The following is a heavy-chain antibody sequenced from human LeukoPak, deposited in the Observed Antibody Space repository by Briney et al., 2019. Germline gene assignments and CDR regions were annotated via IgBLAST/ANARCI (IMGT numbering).Heavy chain of an antibody. J-gene: IGHJ4*02. Sequence: GGSLRLSCSASGLTFSSYAMHWVRQAPGKGLEYVSAISSNGGSTYYADSVKGRFTISRDNSKNTLYLQMSSLRAEDTAVYYCVKDRQYDSSGYFPTFDYWGQGTLVTVSS. CDR3: VKDRQYDSSGYFPTFDY. CDR2: ISSNGGST. V-gene: IGHV3-64D*06. D-gene: IGHD3-22*01. CDR1: GLTFSSYA.